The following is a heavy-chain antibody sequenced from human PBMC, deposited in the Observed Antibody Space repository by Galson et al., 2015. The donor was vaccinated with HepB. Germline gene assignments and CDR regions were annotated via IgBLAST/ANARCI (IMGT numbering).Heavy chain of an antibody. Sequence: SETLSLTCTVSGGSISSYYWSWIRRPPGKGLEWIGSIYYSGNTNYNPSLKSRVTVSVDTSKNQFSLKLSSVTAADTGVYYCARHGQQLVIHFDYWGQGTLVTVSS. CDR3: ARHGQQLVIHFDY. D-gene: IGHD6-13*01. J-gene: IGHJ4*02. V-gene: IGHV4-59*08. CDR1: GGSISSYY. CDR2: IYYSGNT.